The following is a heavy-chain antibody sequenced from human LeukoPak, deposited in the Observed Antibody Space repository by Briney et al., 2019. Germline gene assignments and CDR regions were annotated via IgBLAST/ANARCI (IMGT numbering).Heavy chain of an antibody. Sequence: GESLKISCKGSGYSFTSCWIGWVRQMPGKGLEWMGIIYPGDSDTRYSPSFQGQVTISADKSIGTAYMEWTSLKASDTAMYYCATALGGTTNWNHWGQGTLVTVSS. J-gene: IGHJ5*02. CDR2: IYPGDSDT. CDR3: ATALGGTTNWNH. V-gene: IGHV5-51*01. CDR1: GYSFTSCW. D-gene: IGHD1-1*01.